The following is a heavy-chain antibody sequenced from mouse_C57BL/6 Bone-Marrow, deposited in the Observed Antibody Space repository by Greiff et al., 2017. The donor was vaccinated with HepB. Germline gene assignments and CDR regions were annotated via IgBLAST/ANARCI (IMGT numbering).Heavy chain of an antibody. J-gene: IGHJ2*01. V-gene: IGHV1-82*01. CDR2: IYPGDGDT. CDR3: AREEYNFDY. Sequence: QVQLKQSGPELVKPGASVKISCKASGYAFSSSWMNWVKQRPGKGLEWIGRIYPGDGDTNYNGKFKGKATLTANKSSSTAYMQLSSLTSEDSAVYFCAREEYNFDYWGQGTTLTVSS. D-gene: IGHD5-1*01. CDR1: GYAFSSSW.